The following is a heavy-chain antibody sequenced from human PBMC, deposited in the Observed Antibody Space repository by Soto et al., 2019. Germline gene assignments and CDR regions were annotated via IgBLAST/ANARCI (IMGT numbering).Heavy chain of an antibody. CDR3: ARDRADYYDSSGYYRTWGYFDY. D-gene: IGHD3-22*01. CDR1: GGTFSSYA. CDR2: IIPIFGTA. Sequence: QVQLVQSGAEVKKPGSSVKVSCKASGGTFSSYAISWVRQAPGQGLEWMGGIIPIFGTANYAQKFQGRVTITADESTSTAYIELSSLRSEDTAVYYCARDRADYYDSSGYYRTWGYFDYWGQGTLVTVSS. J-gene: IGHJ4*02. V-gene: IGHV1-69*01.